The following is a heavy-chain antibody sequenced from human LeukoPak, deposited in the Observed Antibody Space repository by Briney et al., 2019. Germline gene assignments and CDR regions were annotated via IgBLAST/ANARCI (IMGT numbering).Heavy chain of an antibody. CDR3: AKGYWYFDL. J-gene: IGHJ2*01. V-gene: IGHV5-51*01. Sequence: GESLKISCKGSGYSFTDYWIGWVRQMPGKGLEWTGIIYPSDSDTKYSPSFQGQVTISVDKSISTAYLQWSSLKTSDSAMYYCAKGYWYFDLWGRGTLLTVSS. CDR1: GYSFTDYW. CDR2: IYPSDSDT.